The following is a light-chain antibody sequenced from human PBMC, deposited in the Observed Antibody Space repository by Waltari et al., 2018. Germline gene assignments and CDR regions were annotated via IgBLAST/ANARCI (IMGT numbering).Light chain of an antibody. Sequence: QLVLTQSPSASASLGASVKLTCTLSSGHSSYAIAWHQQQPEKGLRYLMKLNDDGSISKGYGIPDRFSGSSSGAERYLTISSLQAEDEADYYCQTWGTGIQVFGGGTKLTVL. J-gene: IGLJ3*02. CDR2: LNDDGSI. CDR3: QTWGTGIQV. V-gene: IGLV4-69*01. CDR1: SGHSSYA.